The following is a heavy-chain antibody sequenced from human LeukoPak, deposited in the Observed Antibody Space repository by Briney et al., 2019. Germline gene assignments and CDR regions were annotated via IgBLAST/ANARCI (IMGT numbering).Heavy chain of an antibody. CDR1: GFTFSNAW. CDR3: TKSLDCSRATCDS. D-gene: IGHD2-15*01. V-gene: IGHV3-15*01. J-gene: IGHJ5*01. Sequence: GSLRLSCAASGFTFSNAWMSWARQAPGKGLEWVGRIRSNTDGGTADYAAPVKGRFTISRDDSKNTLYLQMNNLNTEDTAVYYCTKSLDCSRATCDSWGQGTLVTVSS. CDR2: IRSNTDGGTA.